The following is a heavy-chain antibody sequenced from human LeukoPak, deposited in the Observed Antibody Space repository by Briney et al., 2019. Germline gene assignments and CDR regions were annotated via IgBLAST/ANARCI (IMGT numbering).Heavy chain of an antibody. V-gene: IGHV3-53*01. CDR1: GFTVSSNY. D-gene: IGHD4-17*01. Sequence: GGSLRLSCAASGFTVSSNYMSWVRQAPGKGLEWVSVMYSGGKTYYADSVKGRFTISRDNSKNTLHLQMNSLRAEDTAVYYCARGSSYGDYYFDYWGQGTLVTVSS. CDR3: ARGSSYGDYYFDY. CDR2: MYSGGKT. J-gene: IGHJ4*02.